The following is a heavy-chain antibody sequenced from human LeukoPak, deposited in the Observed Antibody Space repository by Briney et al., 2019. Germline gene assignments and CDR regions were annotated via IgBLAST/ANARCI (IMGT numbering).Heavy chain of an antibody. CDR2: ISAYNGNT. D-gene: IGHD3-16*02. J-gene: IGHJ3*02. CDR3: ATRIMITFGGVIVGDAFDI. Sequence: GASVKVSCKASGYTFTSYGISWVRQAPGQGLEWMGWISAYNGNTNYAQKFQGRVTMTEDTSTDTAYMELSSLRSEDTAVYYCATRIMITFGGVIVGDAFDIWGQGTMVTVSS. CDR1: GYTFTSYG. V-gene: IGHV1-18*01.